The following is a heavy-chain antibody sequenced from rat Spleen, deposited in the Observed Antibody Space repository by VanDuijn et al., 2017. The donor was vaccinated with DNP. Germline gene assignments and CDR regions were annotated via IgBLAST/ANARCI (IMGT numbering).Heavy chain of an antibody. V-gene: IGHV1-43*01. CDR3: ARWNDGLDY. D-gene: IGHD1-12*02. Sequence: QVQLQQSGAELAKPGSSVKISCKASGYTFTSYYIGWIKQTTGQGLEYIGYINMGSGGTDYSEKFKGKATLTVDKSSSTAFMQLSSLTPDDSAVYYCARWNDGLDYWGQGIMVTVSS. J-gene: IGHJ2*01. CDR2: INMGSGGT. CDR1: GYTFTSYY.